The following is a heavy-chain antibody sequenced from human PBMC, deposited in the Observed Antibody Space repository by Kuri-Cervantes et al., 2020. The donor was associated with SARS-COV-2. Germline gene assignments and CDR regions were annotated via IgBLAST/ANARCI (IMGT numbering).Heavy chain of an antibody. CDR3: ARHGHCSGGSYYCFAGNFYYIDV. D-gene: IGHD2-15*01. V-gene: IGHV5-10-1*04. J-gene: IGHJ6*03. Sequence: KVSCKGSGYSFPSYWISWVRQMRGKGLEWMGRIDPSDSYTNYSPSFQGQVTISADKSISTAYLQWSSLKASDTAMYYYARHGHCSGGSYYCFAGNFYYIDVWAKGTT. CDR1: GYSFPSYW. CDR2: IDPSDSYT.